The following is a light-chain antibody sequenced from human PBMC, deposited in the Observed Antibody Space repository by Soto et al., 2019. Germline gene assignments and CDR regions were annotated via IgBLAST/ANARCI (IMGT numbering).Light chain of an antibody. CDR3: RQYNNWPPWT. V-gene: IGKV3-15*01. J-gene: IGKJ1*01. Sequence: EIVLTQSPGTLSLSPGERATLSCRTSQSVSNNYLAWYQQKPGQAPRLLIYGASTRATGIPARFSGSGSGTEFTLTISSLQSEDFAVYYCRQYNNWPPWTFGQGTKVDIK. CDR1: QSVSNN. CDR2: GAS.